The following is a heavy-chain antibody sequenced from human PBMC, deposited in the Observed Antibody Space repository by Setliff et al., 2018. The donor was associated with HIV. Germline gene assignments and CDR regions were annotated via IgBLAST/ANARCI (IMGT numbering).Heavy chain of an antibody. CDR3: ARPALGIGGGSRFDN. D-gene: IGHD3-10*01. Sequence: LSLTCTVSGGSFRSSRYYWGWIRQPPGKGLEWIVNIHYGGFFWYSPSLKSRVTISVDTSKNQFSLKLSSVTAADTAVYYCARPALGIGGGSRFDNWGQGTRVTVSS. V-gene: IGHV4-39*01. CDR1: GGSFRSSRYY. CDR2: IHYGGFF. J-gene: IGHJ4*02.